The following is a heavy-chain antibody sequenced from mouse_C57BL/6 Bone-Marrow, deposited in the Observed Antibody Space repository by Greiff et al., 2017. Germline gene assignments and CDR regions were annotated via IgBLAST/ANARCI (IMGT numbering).Heavy chain of an antibody. V-gene: IGHV5-6*02. Sequence: EVMLVESGGDLVKPGGSLTLSCAASGFTFSSYGMSWVRQTPDKRLEWVATISSGGSYTYYPDSVKGRFTISRDNAKNTLYLQMSSLKSEDTAMYYCARRGTSWYFDVWGTGTTVTVSS. CDR2: ISSGGSYT. CDR3: ARRGTSWYFDV. J-gene: IGHJ1*03. D-gene: IGHD3-3*01. CDR1: GFTFSSYG.